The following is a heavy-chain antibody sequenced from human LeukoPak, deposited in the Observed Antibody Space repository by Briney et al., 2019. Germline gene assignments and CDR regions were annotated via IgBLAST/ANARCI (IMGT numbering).Heavy chain of an antibody. CDR2: LCWNSGSI. CDR3: AKDRGHGGILEWTFDY. D-gene: IGHD3-3*01. J-gene: IGHJ4*02. Sequence: GGSLRLSCGASGFTLDDYAMQWVRPAPGKGLEWVAGLCWNSGSIGYADSVKGRFTISRDNAKNSLYLQMNSLRAEDTALYYCAKDRGHGGILEWTFDYWGQGPLVTVSS. CDR1: GFTLDDYA. V-gene: IGHV3-9*01.